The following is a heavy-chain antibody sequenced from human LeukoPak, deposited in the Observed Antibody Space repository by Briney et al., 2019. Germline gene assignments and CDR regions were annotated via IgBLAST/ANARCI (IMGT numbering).Heavy chain of an antibody. CDR3: ARDLYDYVWGSYRGPYVEGY. CDR2: ISAYNGNT. Sequence: ASVKVSCKASGYTFTSYGISWVRQAPGQGLEWMGWISAYNGNTNYAQKLQGRVTMTTDTSTSTAYMELRSLRSDDTAVYYCARDLYDYVWGSYRGPYVEGYWGQGTLVTVSS. D-gene: IGHD3-16*01. V-gene: IGHV1-18*01. CDR1: GYTFTSYG. J-gene: IGHJ4*02.